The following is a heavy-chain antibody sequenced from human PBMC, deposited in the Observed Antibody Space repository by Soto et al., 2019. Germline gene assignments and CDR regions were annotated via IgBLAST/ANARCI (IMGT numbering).Heavy chain of an antibody. CDR1: GFIFSSYT. CDR3: ARDPRYGSGSYPSGYYHGMDV. J-gene: IGHJ6*02. D-gene: IGHD3-10*01. V-gene: IGHV3-21*01. CDR2: ISSSSAHI. Sequence: PGGSLRLSCAASGFIFSSYTMNWVRQAPGKGLEWVSSISSSSAHIYYADSVRGRFTISRDNGKNSLYLQMNSLRAEDTAVYYCARDPRYGSGSYPSGYYHGMDVWGQGTTVTVSS.